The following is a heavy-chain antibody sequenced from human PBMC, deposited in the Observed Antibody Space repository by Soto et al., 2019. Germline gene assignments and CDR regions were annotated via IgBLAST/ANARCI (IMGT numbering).Heavy chain of an antibody. Sequence: SETLSLTCTVSGGSISSSSYYWGWIRQPPGKGLEWIGSIYYSGSTYYNPSLKSRVTISVDTSKNQFSLKLSSVTAADTAVYYCAMYYDSSGYWLHKIDYWGQGTLVTVSS. CDR1: GGSISSSSYY. J-gene: IGHJ4*02. CDR3: AMYYDSSGYWLHKIDY. V-gene: IGHV4-39*01. D-gene: IGHD3-22*01. CDR2: IYYSGST.